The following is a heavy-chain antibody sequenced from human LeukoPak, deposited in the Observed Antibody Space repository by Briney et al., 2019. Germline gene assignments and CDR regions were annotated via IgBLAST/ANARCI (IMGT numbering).Heavy chain of an antibody. CDR2: INRDGSAK. CDR3: ARDQLGIPDY. J-gene: IGHJ4*02. V-gene: IGHV3-7*01. D-gene: IGHD2-2*01. Sequence: GGSLRLSCAASEFTFSAFWMSWVRQAPGKGLEWVANINRDGSAKYYVDSVKGRFTVSRDNAKNALYLQTNSLRAEDTAVYYCARDQLGIPDYWGQGTLVTVSS. CDR1: EFTFSAFW.